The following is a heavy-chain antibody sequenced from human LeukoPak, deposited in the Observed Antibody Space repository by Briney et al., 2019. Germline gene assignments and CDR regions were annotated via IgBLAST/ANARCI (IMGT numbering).Heavy chain of an antibody. V-gene: IGHV3-30*04. D-gene: IGHD1-26*01. CDR1: GFTFGDYA. CDR2: ISYDGSNK. J-gene: IGHJ4*02. CDR3: AKDSGSVGAPKGLDY. Sequence: GGSLRLSCTASGFTFGDYAMSWFRQAPGKGLEWVAVISYDGSNKYYAGSVKGRFTISRDNSKNTLYLQMNSLRTEDTAVYYCAKDSGSVGAPKGLDYWGQGTLVTVSS.